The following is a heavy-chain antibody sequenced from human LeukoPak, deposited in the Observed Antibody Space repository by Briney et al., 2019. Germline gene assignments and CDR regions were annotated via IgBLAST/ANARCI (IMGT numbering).Heavy chain of an antibody. CDR1: GGSISSSNW. D-gene: IGHD6-13*01. CDR3: ARLRGPPYSSSWFDY. CDR2: IYHSGST. J-gene: IGHJ5*01. V-gene: IGHV4-4*02. Sequence: SGTLSLTCAVSGGSISSSNWWSWVRQPPGKWLEWIGEIYHSGSTNYNPSLKSRVTISVDTSKNQFSLKLSSVTAADTAVYYCARLRGPPYSSSWFDYWGQGTLVTVSS.